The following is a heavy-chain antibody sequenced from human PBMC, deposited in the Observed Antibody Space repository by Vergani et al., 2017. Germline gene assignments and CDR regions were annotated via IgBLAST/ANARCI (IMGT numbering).Heavy chain of an antibody. V-gene: IGHV4-30-4*08. CDR2: IYYSGST. CDR1: GSSISSGDYH. J-gene: IGHJ6*02. CDR3: ASASGGYPYYYGMDV. Sequence: QVQLQESGPGLVKPSQTLSLTCTVSGSSISSGDYHWSWICQPPGKGPEWIGYIYYSGSTYYNPSLKSRVTISVDTSKNQFSLKLSSVTAADTAVYYCASASGGYPYYYGMDVWGQXP. D-gene: IGHD6-19*01.